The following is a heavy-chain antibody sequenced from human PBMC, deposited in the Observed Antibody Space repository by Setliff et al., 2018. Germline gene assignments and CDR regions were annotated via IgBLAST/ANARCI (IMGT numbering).Heavy chain of an antibody. D-gene: IGHD1-7*01. J-gene: IGHJ3*02. CDR2: ISWNSGSI. CDR3: AKDNRSNWNYVGAFDI. Sequence: GGSLRLSCAASGFTFDDYAMHWVRQAPGKGLEWVSGISWNSGSIGCADSVKGRFTISRDNAKNSLYLQMNSLRAEDMALYYCAKDNRSNWNYVGAFDIWGQGTMVTVSS. CDR1: GFTFDDYA. V-gene: IGHV3-9*03.